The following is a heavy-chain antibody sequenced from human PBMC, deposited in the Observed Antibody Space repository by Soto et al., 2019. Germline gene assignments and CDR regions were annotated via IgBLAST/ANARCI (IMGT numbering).Heavy chain of an antibody. CDR2: ISSSSSYI. D-gene: IGHD4-17*01. V-gene: IGHV3-21*01. CDR3: ARNYGDYGEEDFDI. Sequence: EVQLVESGGGLVKPGGSLRLSCAASGFTFSSYSMNWVRQAQGKGLEWVSSISSSSSYIYYADSVKGRFTISRDNAKNSLYLQMNSMRAEDTAVYYCARNYGDYGEEDFDIWGQGTMVTVSS. J-gene: IGHJ3*02. CDR1: GFTFSSYS.